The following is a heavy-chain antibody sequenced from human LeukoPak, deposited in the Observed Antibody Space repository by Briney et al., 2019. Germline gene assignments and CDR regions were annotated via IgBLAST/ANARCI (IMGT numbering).Heavy chain of an antibody. CDR2: ISYDGSNK. J-gene: IGHJ5*02. D-gene: IGHD6-13*01. CDR1: GFTFSSYA. CDR3: ARELKYSSSRYINWFDP. Sequence: GGSLRLSCAASGFTFSSYAMHWVRQAPGKGLEWVAVISYDGSNKYYADSVKGRFTISRDNSKNTLYLQMNSLRAEDTAVYYCARELKYSSSRYINWFDPWGQGTLVTVSS. V-gene: IGHV3-30*04.